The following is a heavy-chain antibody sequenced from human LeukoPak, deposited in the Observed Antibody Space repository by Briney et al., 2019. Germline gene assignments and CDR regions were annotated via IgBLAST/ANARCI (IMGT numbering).Heavy chain of an antibody. V-gene: IGHV4-34*01. J-gene: IGHJ6*02. CDR3: ARDVVYGMDV. CDR1: GGSFSGYY. CDR2: INHSGST. Sequence: PSETLSLTCAVYGGSFSGYYWSWIRQPPGKGLEWIGEINHSGSTNYNPSLKSRVTISVDTSKNQFSLKLSSVTAADTAVYYCARDVVYGMDVWGQGTTVTVSS. D-gene: IGHD2-21*01.